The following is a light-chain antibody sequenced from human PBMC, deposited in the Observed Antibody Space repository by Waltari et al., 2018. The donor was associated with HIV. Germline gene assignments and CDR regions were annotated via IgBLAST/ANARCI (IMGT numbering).Light chain of an antibody. Sequence: QSVLTQPPSVSAAPGQKVTIPCSGSSSNIGNNYVSWSQQHPGTAPKPLIYENHKRPSGMPDRCSGAQSGTSATLGNTGVQTGDEADYYCGTWDSSLSVWVFGGGTKLTVL. CDR3: GTWDSSLSVWV. CDR2: ENH. V-gene: IGLV1-51*02. J-gene: IGLJ3*02. CDR1: SSNIGNNY.